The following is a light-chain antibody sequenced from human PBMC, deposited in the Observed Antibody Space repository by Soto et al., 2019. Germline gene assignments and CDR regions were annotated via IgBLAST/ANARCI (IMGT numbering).Light chain of an antibody. J-gene: IGKJ2*01. CDR1: QRISSRY. CDR3: QRYGSSPPFT. CDR2: GAS. V-gene: IGKV3-20*01. Sequence: EIVLTQSPGTLSLSPGERATLSSRASQRISSRYLAWYHQKPGQAPRLLISGASTRATCIPDMFSGSGSGTDFTLTISRLEPEDFAVYFCQRYGSSPPFTFGQGNKVQI.